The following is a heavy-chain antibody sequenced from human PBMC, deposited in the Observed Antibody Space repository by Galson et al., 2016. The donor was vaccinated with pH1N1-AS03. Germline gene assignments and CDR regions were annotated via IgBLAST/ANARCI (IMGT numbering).Heavy chain of an antibody. Sequence: SLRLSCAASGFSLAIYGMHWVRQAPGKGLEWVGINRYYGSSEYYGDSMKGRISISRDNSQNTISLQMNSLRVEDTAVHYCVRGSGYYFDSWGQGTLVIVSS. CDR2: NRYYGSSE. D-gene: IGHD3-3*01. CDR3: VRGSGYYFDS. V-gene: IGHV3-33*01. J-gene: IGHJ4*02. CDR1: GFSLAIYG.